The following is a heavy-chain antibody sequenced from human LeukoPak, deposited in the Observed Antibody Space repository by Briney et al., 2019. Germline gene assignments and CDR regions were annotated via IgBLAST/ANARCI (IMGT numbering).Heavy chain of an antibody. CDR3: ASIAVAGNFDY. Sequence: GGSLRLSCAASGFTFSSYSMNWVRQAPGKGLEWVSYISSSSSYIYYADSVKGRFTISRDNAKNSLYMQMNSLRAEDTAVYYCASIAVAGNFDYWGQGTLVTVSS. CDR1: GFTFSSYS. J-gene: IGHJ4*02. V-gene: IGHV3-21*01. D-gene: IGHD6-19*01. CDR2: ISSSSSYI.